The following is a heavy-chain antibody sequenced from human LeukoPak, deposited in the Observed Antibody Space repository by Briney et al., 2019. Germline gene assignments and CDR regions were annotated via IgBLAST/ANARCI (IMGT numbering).Heavy chain of an antibody. CDR3: ARGPNSNWSGLDF. D-gene: IGHD6-6*01. J-gene: IGHJ4*02. Sequence: GGSLRLPCTASGFPFSGHWMHWARQLPGKGLVWVSRISPTGSTTSYADSVKGRFTVSRDNAKNTLYLQVNNLRAEDTAVYYCARGPNSNWSGLDFWGQGTLLTVSS. CDR1: GFPFSGHW. CDR2: ISPTGSTT. V-gene: IGHV3-74*01.